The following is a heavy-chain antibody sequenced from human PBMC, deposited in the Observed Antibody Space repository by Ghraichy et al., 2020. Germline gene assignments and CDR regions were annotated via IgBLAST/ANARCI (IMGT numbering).Heavy chain of an antibody. CDR2: ISGSTSAI. J-gene: IGHJ2*01. CDR3: ARESTQWRGYWYFEL. CDR1: GLTFSTYN. D-gene: IGHD6-19*01. Sequence: GGSLRLSCAASGLTFSTYNMNWVRQAPGKGLEWVSYISGSTSAIYYADSVKGRFTISRDNVKNSLYLQMNSLRDEDTAVYYCARESTQWRGYWYFELWGRGTLVTVSS. V-gene: IGHV3-48*02.